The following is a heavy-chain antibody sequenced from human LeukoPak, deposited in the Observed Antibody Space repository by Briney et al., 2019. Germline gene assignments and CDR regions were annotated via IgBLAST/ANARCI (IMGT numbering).Heavy chain of an antibody. V-gene: IGHV4-34*01. D-gene: IGHD5-18*01. Sequence: SEPLPLTCAVYGVPYSGYYWRWIRQPPGKGLDWIGEINHSGSTNYNPSLKSRVTISVDTSKNQFSLKLSSVTAADTAVYYCAREGYPRSYFDYWGQGTLVTVSS. J-gene: IGHJ4*02. CDR2: INHSGST. CDR1: GVPYSGYY. CDR3: AREGYPRSYFDY.